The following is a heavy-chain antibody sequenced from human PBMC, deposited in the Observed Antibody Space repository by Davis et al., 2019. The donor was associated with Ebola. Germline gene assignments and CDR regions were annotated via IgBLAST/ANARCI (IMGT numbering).Heavy chain of an antibody. D-gene: IGHD1-26*01. V-gene: IGHV4-39*01. CDR1: GGSISSSSYY. CDR3: ARLSGGVGTTTVFDY. J-gene: IGHJ4*02. CDR2: ISYSGST. Sequence: SETLSLTCTVSGGSISSSSYYWGWIRQPPGKGLEWIGVISYSGSTYYNPSLKSRVTISVDTSKNQFSLKLTSVTAADTAVYYCARLSGGVGTTTVFDYWGQGTLVTVSS.